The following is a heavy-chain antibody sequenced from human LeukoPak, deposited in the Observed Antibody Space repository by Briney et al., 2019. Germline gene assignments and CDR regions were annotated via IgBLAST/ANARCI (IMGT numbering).Heavy chain of an antibody. CDR3: ATGYDSSGYYFDF. D-gene: IGHD3-22*01. V-gene: IGHV3-21*01. J-gene: IGHJ4*02. Sequence: GGSLRLSCAASGFTFSSYSMNWVRQAPGKGLEWVSSIRSSGSYIYYADSLKGRFTISRDTAKNSLYLQMNSLRAEDTAVYYCATGYDSSGYYFDFWGQGTLVTVSS. CDR1: GFTFSSYS. CDR2: IRSSGSYI.